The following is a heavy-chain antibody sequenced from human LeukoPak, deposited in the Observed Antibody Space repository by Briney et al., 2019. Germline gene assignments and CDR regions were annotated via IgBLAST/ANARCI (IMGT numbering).Heavy chain of an antibody. J-gene: IGHJ6*03. V-gene: IGHV4-34*01. CDR3: ARLDNWVYYYYYMDV. D-gene: IGHD1-20*01. Sequence: PSETLSLTCAVYGGSFSGYYWSWIRQPPGKGLEWIGEINHSGSTNYNPSLKSRVTISVDTSKNQFSLKLSSVTAADTAVYYCARLDNWVYYYYYMDVWGKGTTVTVSS. CDR2: INHSGST. CDR1: GGSFSGYY.